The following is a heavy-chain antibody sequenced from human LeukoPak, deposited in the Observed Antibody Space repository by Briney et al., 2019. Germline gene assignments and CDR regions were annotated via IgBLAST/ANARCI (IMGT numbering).Heavy chain of an antibody. J-gene: IGHJ4*02. V-gene: IGHV4-34*01. CDR1: GGSFSGYY. CDR3: ARHLASGYYSY. D-gene: IGHD3-22*01. Sequence: PSETLSLTCAVYGGSFSGYYWSWIRQPPGKGLEWIGEINHSGSTNYNPSLKSRVTISVDTSKNQFSLKLSSVTAADTAVYYCARHLASGYYSYWGQGTLVTVSS. CDR2: INHSGST.